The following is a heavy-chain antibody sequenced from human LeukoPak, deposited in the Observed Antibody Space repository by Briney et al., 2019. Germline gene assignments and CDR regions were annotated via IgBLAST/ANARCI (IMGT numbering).Heavy chain of an antibody. V-gene: IGHV1-18*01. CDR1: GYTFTSYG. CDR2: ISAYNGNT. CDR3: ARTGWPYCSSTGCYPYYFDH. J-gene: IGHJ4*02. D-gene: IGHD2-2*01. Sequence: ASVKASCKASGYTFTSYGISWVRQAPGQGLEWMGWISAYNGNTNYAQKLQGRVTMTTDTSTSTAYMELRSLRSDDTAVYYCARTGWPYCSSTGCYPYYFDHWGQGTLVTVSS.